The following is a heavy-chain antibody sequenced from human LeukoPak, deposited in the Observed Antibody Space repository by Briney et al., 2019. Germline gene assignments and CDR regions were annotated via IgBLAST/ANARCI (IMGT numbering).Heavy chain of an antibody. CDR1: GGSFNDYY. CDR2: INHSGST. Sequence: SETLSLTCALYGGSFNDYYWSWIRQPPGKGLEWIGEINHSGSTSYNPSLKSRVTISVDTSKNQFSLKLSSVTAADTAVYYCASLHQVRGLTVFDYWGQGALGTVSS. CDR3: ASLHQVRGLTVFDY. D-gene: IGHD3-10*01. J-gene: IGHJ4*02. V-gene: IGHV4-34*01.